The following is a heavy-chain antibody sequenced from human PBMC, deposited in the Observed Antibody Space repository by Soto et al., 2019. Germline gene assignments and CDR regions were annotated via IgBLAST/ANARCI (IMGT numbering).Heavy chain of an antibody. D-gene: IGHD3-22*01. CDR3: ASGYYDSSGYSIDY. CDR1: GGTFNSNA. J-gene: IGHJ4*02. Sequence: QVQLMQSGSEVKKPGSSVKISCKAFGGTFNSNAFSWVRQVPGQGLEWMGGLAVILGTPNYAQKFQGRVTPSADETTTTSYMEVTSLTSEDAAVYYCASGYYDSSGYSIDYWGQGTQITFSS. V-gene: IGHV1-69*01. CDR2: LAVILGTP.